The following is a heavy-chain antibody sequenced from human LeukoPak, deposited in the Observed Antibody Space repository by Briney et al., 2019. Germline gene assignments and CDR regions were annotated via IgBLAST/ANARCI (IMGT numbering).Heavy chain of an antibody. CDR3: GRATSNFFDN. Sequence: SETLSLTCTVSGGSISSGGYHWSWIRQHPGKGLEWIGYIYYSGSTYYNPSLKSRVTISVDTSKNQFSLKLSSVTAADTAVYYCGRATSNFFDNWGQGTLVTVSS. J-gene: IGHJ4*02. V-gene: IGHV4-31*03. CDR2: IYYSGST. CDR1: GGSISSGGYH. D-gene: IGHD2-8*01.